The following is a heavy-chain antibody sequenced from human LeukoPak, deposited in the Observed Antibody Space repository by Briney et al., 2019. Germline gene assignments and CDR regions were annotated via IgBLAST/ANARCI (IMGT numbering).Heavy chain of an antibody. CDR2: IHEGGRT. V-gene: IGHV4-38-2*02. Sequence: SETLSLTCSVSGYSFSSDSFWGWIRQPPGKGLEWVGTIHEGGRTFYNSSLKSRVTISIDTSKNQFSLEVNSVTAADTAVYYCARAARPTNNWFDPWGQGNLVTVSS. D-gene: IGHD6-6*01. J-gene: IGHJ5*02. CDR1: GYSFSSDSF. CDR3: ARAARPTNNWFDP.